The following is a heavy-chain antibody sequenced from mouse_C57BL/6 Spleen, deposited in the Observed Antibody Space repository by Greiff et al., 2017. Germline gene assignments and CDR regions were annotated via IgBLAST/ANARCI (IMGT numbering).Heavy chain of an antibody. CDR3: ARRDHYYGSSPFDY. V-gene: IGHV1-69*01. CDR1: GYTFTSYW. Sequence: VQLQQPGAELVMPGASVKLSCKASGYTFTSYWMHWVKQRPGQGLEWIGEIDPSDSYTNYNQKFKGKSTLTVDKSSSTAYMQLSSLTSEDSAVYYCARRDHYYGSSPFDYWGQGTTLTVSS. J-gene: IGHJ2*01. CDR2: IDPSDSYT. D-gene: IGHD1-1*01.